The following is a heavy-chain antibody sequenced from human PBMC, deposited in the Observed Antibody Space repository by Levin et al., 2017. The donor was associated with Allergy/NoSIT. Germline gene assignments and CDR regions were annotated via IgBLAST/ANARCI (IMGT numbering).Heavy chain of an antibody. J-gene: IGHJ5*02. D-gene: IGHD3-16*02. CDR1: GGSISSGDYY. V-gene: IGHV4-30-4*01. CDR2: IYYSGST. CDR3: ARVVRAIECDDYVWGSYRCLGWFDP. Sequence: SQTLSLTCTVSGGSISSGDYYWSWIRQPPGKGLEWIGYIYYSGSTYYNPSLKSRVTISVDTSKNQFSLKLRSVTAADTAVYYCARVVRAIECDDYVWGSYRCLGWFDPWGQGTLVTVSS.